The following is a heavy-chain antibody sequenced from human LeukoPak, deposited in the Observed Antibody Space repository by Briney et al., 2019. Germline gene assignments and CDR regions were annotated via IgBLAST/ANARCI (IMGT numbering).Heavy chain of an antibody. V-gene: IGHV5-51*01. CDR1: GYRFTSYW. J-gene: IGHJ4*02. CDR3: ARRGMYYYGSGSYSEYFDY. CDR2: IYPGDSDT. D-gene: IGHD3-10*01. Sequence: GESLKISCKGSGYRFTSYWIGWVRQMPGKGLEWMGIIYPGDSDTRYSPSFQGQVTISADKSISTAYLQWSSLKASDTAMYYCARRGMYYYGSGSYSEYFDYWGQGTLVTVSS.